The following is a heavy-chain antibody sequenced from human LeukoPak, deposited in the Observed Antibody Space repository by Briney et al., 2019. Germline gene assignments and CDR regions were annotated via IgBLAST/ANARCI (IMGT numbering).Heavy chain of an antibody. CDR3: AKPLYYHDSSGYPVRDY. D-gene: IGHD3-22*01. V-gene: IGHV3-23*01. CDR2: ISGSGGST. Sequence: VGSLRLSCAASGFTFSSDAMSWVRQAPGKGLGWVSAISGSGGSTYYADSVKGRFTISRDNSTNTLYLQMNSLRAEDTAVYYCAKPLYYHDSSGYPVRDYWGQGTLVTVSS. CDR1: GFTFSSDA. J-gene: IGHJ4*02.